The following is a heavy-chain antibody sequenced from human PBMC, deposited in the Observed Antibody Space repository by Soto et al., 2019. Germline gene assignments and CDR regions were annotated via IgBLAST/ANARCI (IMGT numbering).Heavy chain of an antibody. J-gene: IGHJ2*01. CDR3: AQTLGLAVAGPGRFDL. CDR2: IIPIFGRA. Sequence: QVQLVQSGAEVKKPGSSVKVSCKASGGTFSSYAISWVRQAPGQGLEWMGGIIPIFGRANYAQNFQGRVTITAAASTSTAYMELSSLRSEDTAVYYCAQTLGLAVAGPGRFDLWGRGTLVTVSS. V-gene: IGHV1-69*12. CDR1: GGTFSSYA. D-gene: IGHD6-19*01.